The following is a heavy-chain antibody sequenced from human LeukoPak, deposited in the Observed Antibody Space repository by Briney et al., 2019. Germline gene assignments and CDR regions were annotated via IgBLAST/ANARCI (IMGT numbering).Heavy chain of an antibody. CDR3: LRDKAGSFYGSGGYHFNYNGMDV. Sequence: SEPLSLTCSVSGGSITKNGYYWGWIRQSPETGLEWIGSMHYSGSTYCNPSLNSRVTISVDTSKNQFSLRLTSVTAADTAIYYCLRDKAGSFYGSGGYHFNYNGMDVWGQGTAVTVSS. CDR2: MHYSGST. D-gene: IGHD3-10*01. J-gene: IGHJ6*02. CDR1: GGSITKNGYY. V-gene: IGHV4-39*07.